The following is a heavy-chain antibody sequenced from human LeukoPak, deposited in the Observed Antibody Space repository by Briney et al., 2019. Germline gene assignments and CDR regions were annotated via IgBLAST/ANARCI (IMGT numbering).Heavy chain of an antibody. D-gene: IGHD2-15*01. J-gene: IGHJ4*02. CDR2: IRSSSYI. CDR1: GFTFSSYS. V-gene: IGHV3-21*01. Sequence: TTGGSLRLSCAASGFTFSSYSMNWVRQAPGKGLELVSSIRSSSYIYYTASVKGRFTLSRDNAKKSLYLQMNSLRAEDTAVYYCARAPHPYCSGGNCIYFDYWGQGTLVTASS. CDR3: ARAPHPYCSGGNCIYFDY.